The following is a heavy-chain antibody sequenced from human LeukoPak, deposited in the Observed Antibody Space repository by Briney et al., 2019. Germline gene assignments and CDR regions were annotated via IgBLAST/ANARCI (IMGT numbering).Heavy chain of an antibody. Sequence: ASVKVSCKASGYTFTSYDINWVRQATGQGLEWMGIINPSGGSTSYAQKFQGRVTMTRDTSASTVYMELSSLRSEDTAVYYCARDLKQLEPEYFDYWGQGTLVTVSS. CDR1: GYTFTSYD. J-gene: IGHJ4*02. CDR2: INPSGGST. D-gene: IGHD6-6*01. V-gene: IGHV1-46*01. CDR3: ARDLKQLEPEYFDY.